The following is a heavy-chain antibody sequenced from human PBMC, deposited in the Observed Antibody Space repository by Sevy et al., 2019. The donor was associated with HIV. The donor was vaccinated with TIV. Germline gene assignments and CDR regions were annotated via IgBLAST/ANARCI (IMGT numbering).Heavy chain of an antibody. Sequence: GGSLRLSCAASGFTFSSYSMNWVRQAPGKGLEWVSSINSRSNYIYYADSVKGRFTISRDNAKNSLYLQMNSLRAEDTAVYYCARDKLVVVDSYYFDYWGQRTWVTVSS. CDR1: GFTFSSYS. J-gene: IGHJ4*02. V-gene: IGHV3-21*01. CDR2: INSRSNYI. D-gene: IGHD3-22*01. CDR3: ARDKLVVVDSYYFDY.